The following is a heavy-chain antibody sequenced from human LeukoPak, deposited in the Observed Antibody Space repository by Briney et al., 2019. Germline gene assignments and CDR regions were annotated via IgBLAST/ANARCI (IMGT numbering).Heavy chain of an antibody. J-gene: IGHJ6*02. Sequence: ASVKVSCKASGYTFTSYYMHWVQQAPGQGLEWMGIINPSGGSTSYAQKFQGRVTMTRDTSTSTVYMELSSLRSEDTAVYYCAREGLKEATTSDYYYYGMDVWGQGTTVTVSS. CDR3: AREGLKEATTSDYYYYGMDV. CDR2: INPSGGST. V-gene: IGHV1-46*01. CDR1: GYTFTSYY. D-gene: IGHD1-7*01.